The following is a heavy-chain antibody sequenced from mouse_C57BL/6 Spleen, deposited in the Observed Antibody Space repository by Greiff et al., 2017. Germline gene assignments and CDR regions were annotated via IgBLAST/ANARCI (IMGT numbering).Heavy chain of an antibody. Sequence: QVQLKQPGAELVRPGSSVKLSCKASGYTFTSYWMDWVKQRPGQGLEWIGNIYPSDSETHYNQKFKDKATLTVDKSSSTAYMQLSSLTSEDSAVYYCARKGYYGGYFDVWGTGTTVTVSS. J-gene: IGHJ1*03. CDR2: IYPSDSET. CDR3: ARKGYYGGYFDV. CDR1: GYTFTSYW. V-gene: IGHV1-61*01. D-gene: IGHD1-1*01.